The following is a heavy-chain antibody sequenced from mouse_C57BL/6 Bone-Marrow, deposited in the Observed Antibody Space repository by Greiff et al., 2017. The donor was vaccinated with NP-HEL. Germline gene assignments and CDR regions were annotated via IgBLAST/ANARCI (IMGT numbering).Heavy chain of an antibody. CDR1: GYAFSSSW. CDR3: ALTGLFAY. J-gene: IGHJ3*01. D-gene: IGHD4-1*01. V-gene: IGHV1-82*01. Sequence: VQLQQSGPELVKPGASVKISCKASGYAFSSSWMNWVKQRPGKGLEWIGRIYPGDGDTNYNGKFKGKATLTADKSSSTAYMQLSSLTSEDSAVYFCALTGLFAYWGQGTLVTVSA. CDR2: IYPGDGDT.